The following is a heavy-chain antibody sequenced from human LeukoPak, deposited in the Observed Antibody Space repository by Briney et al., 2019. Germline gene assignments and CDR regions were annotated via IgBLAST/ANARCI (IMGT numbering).Heavy chain of an antibody. J-gene: IGHJ3*02. CDR2: ICGSVDYT. Sequence: PGGSLRLSCAASGFTFSSYAMSGVRQAPGKGLEWFSGICGSVDYTYYPDSVKGGFTISRDNSKNTLYLQMNSLRAEDTALYYCAKDLTYYYGLGSSTNAFDIWGQGTMVTVSS. CDR1: GFTFSSYA. CDR3: AKDLTYYYGLGSSTNAFDI. D-gene: IGHD3-10*01. V-gene: IGHV3-23*01.